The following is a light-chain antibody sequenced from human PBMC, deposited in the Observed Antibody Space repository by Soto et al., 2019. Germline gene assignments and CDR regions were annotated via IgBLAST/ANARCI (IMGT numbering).Light chain of an antibody. CDR3: SSYTSSRDV. CDR2: EVS. V-gene: IGLV2-14*01. Sequence: QSALSHPGSVCWSPGHSITISCTGTSSDVGGYNYVSWYQQHPGKAPKLMIYEVSNRPSGVSNRFSGSKSGNTASLTISGLQAEEEADYYCSSYTSSRDVFGTGTNVTVL. J-gene: IGLJ1*01. CDR1: SSDVGGYNY.